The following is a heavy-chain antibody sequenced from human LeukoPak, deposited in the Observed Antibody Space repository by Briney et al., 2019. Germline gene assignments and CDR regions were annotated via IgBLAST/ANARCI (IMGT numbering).Heavy chain of an antibody. V-gene: IGHV3-7*03. D-gene: IGHD3-3*01. Sequence: GGSLRLSCAASGFTFSNYWMSWVRQAPGKGLEWVANIKQDGSEKYYVDSVKGRFTISRDNAKNSLYLQMNSLRAEDTAVYYCAREIFGVVLPTYGMDVWGQGTTVTVSS. J-gene: IGHJ6*02. CDR3: AREIFGVVLPTYGMDV. CDR1: GFTFSNYW. CDR2: IKQDGSEK.